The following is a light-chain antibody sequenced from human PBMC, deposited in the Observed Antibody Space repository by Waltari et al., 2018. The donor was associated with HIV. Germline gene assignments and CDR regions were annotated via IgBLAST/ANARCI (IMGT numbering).Light chain of an antibody. Sequence: SYELTQPPSVSVSPGQTATITCSGDALPKQFAYWYQQKPGQAPLLVIYKDSGRPSGIPDRFSGSNSGTTVTPIISGVQAEDEADYYCESADSTGNYWAFGGGTKLTVL. V-gene: IGLV3-25*03. CDR3: ESADSTGNYWA. J-gene: IGLJ2*01. CDR2: KDS. CDR1: ALPKQF.